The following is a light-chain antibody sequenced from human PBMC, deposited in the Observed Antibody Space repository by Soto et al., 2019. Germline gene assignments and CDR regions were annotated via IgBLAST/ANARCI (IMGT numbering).Light chain of an antibody. CDR1: QSISSW. Sequence: DIQMTQSPSSLSASVRDRVPIACRASQSISSWLAWYQQKPGKAPKLLIYDASSLESGVPSRFSGSGSGTEFTLTISSLQPDDFATYYCQQYNSYSTFGQGTKVDIK. CDR2: DAS. CDR3: QQYNSYST. J-gene: IGKJ1*01. V-gene: IGKV1-5*01.